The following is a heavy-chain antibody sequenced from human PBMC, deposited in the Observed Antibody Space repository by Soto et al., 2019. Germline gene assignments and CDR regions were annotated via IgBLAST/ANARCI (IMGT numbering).Heavy chain of an antibody. D-gene: IGHD1-26*01. Sequence: QVQLQESGPGLVKPSDTLSLTCAVSGYSISSSNWWGWIRQPPGKVLEWIGYMYYSGTTYYNPSLKSRVTMSVDSSTNQFSLKLTSVTAVDTAVYYCARREIQGPIDYWGQGTLVTVSS. CDR1: GYSISSSNW. CDR2: MYYSGTT. CDR3: ARREIQGPIDY. J-gene: IGHJ4*02. V-gene: IGHV4-28*01.